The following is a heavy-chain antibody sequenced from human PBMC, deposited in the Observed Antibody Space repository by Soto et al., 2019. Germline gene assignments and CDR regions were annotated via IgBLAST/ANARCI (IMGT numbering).Heavy chain of an antibody. Sequence: GGSLRLSCAASGFTFSSHAMSWVRQAPGKGLQWVSGMTGSSGRTYYADSVKGRFTISRDNSKNTLYLQLSSLRAEHTAVYYFSKDAVETICNNWLVPVCQGALDAVST. CDR3: SKDAVETICNNWLVP. J-gene: IGHJ5*02. CDR1: GFTFSSHA. CDR2: MTGSSGRT. V-gene: IGHV3-23*01. D-gene: IGHD1-1*01.